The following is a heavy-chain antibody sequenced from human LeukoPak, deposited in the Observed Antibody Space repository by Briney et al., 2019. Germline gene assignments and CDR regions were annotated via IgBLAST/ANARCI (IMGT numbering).Heavy chain of an antibody. CDR2: ISGSGGST. Sequence: GGSPRLSCAASGFTFSSYAMSWVRQAPGKGLEWVSAISGSGGSTYYADSVKGRFTISRDNSKNTLYLQMNNLRAEDTAVYYCAKTLAYCAGDCYAYYYYGMDVWGKGTTVTVSS. J-gene: IGHJ6*04. CDR1: GFTFSSYA. V-gene: IGHV3-23*01. CDR3: AKTLAYCAGDCYAYYYYGMDV. D-gene: IGHD2-21*02.